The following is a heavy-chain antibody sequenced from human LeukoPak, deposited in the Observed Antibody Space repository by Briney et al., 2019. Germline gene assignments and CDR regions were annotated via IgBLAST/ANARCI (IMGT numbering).Heavy chain of an antibody. D-gene: IGHD3-10*01. Sequence: GGSLRLSCAASGFTFSSYRMNWVRQAPGKGLEWVSSISSSSSYIYYADSVKGRFTISRDNAKNSLYLQMNSLRAEDTAVYYCASWMVRGVLAFDHWGQGTLVTVSS. V-gene: IGHV3-21*01. J-gene: IGHJ4*02. CDR3: ASWMVRGVLAFDH. CDR2: ISSSSSYI. CDR1: GFTFSSYR.